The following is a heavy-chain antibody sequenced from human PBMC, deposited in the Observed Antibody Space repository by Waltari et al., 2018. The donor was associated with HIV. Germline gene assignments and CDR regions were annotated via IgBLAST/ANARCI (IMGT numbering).Heavy chain of an antibody. V-gene: IGHV1-69*01. CDR1: GGTFSSYA. Sequence: QVQLVQSGAEVKKPGSSVKVSCKASGGTFSSYAISWVRQAPGQGLEWVGVIRPILGRANYAQKVKGRVTITADESTSTAYMELSSLRSEDTAVYYCARDPTGVPAATVSGMDVWGQGTTVTVSS. D-gene: IGHD2-2*01. J-gene: IGHJ6*02. CDR3: ARDPTGVPAATVSGMDV. CDR2: IRPILGRA.